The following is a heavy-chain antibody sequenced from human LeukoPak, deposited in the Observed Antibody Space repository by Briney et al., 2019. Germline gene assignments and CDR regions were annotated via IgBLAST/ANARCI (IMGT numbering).Heavy chain of an antibody. D-gene: IGHD5-18*01. CDR2: ISSSGSTI. CDR1: GFTFSDYY. CDR3: ARDKLNAMASYYYGMDV. Sequence: SGGSLRLSCAASGFTFSDYYMSWIRQAPGKGLEWVSYISSSGSTIYYADSVKGRFTISRDNAKNSLYLQMSSLRAEDTAVYYCARDKLNAMASYYYGMDVWGQGTTVTVSS. J-gene: IGHJ6*02. V-gene: IGHV3-11*01.